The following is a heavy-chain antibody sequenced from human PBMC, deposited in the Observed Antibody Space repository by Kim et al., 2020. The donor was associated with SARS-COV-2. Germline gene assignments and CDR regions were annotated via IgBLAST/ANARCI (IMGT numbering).Heavy chain of an antibody. CDR2: IYYSGST. V-gene: IGHV4-61*01. J-gene: IGHJ6*02. CDR1: GGSVSSGSYY. CDR3: ARAGISPFYGMDV. Sequence: SETLSLTCTVSGGSVSSGSYYWSWIRQPPGKGLEWIGYIYYSGSTNYNPSLKSRVTISLDTSKNQFSLKLSSVTAADTAVYYCARAGISPFYGMDVWGQGTTVTVSS. D-gene: IGHD2-21*01.